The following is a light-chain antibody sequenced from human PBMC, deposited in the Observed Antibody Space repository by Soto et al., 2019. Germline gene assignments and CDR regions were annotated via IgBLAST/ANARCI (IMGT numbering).Light chain of an antibody. J-gene: IGLJ3*02. CDR2: SIN. CDR3: SSCDDSLDGPV. V-gene: IGLV1-44*01. CDR1: YSNIGSSF. Sequence: QSVLTQPPSASATPGQTVTISCSGRYSNIGSSFVSWYQRLPGTAPKLLIYSINQRPSGVPDRFSGSKSGTSASLTISGLQSEDDAEYFCSSCDDSLDGPVFGGGTKLTVL.